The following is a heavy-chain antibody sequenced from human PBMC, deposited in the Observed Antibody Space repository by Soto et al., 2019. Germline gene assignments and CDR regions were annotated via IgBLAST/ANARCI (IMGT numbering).Heavy chain of an antibody. CDR2: IIPIFGTA. CDR3: ARGYCSGGSCRKKGFDY. D-gene: IGHD2-15*01. Sequence: GASVKVCCKASGGALSSYAMSWVRPAPGQGLEWMGGIIPIFGTANYAQKFQGRVTITADESTSTAYMELSSLRSEDTAVYYCARGYCSGGSCRKKGFDYWGQGTLVTVSS. V-gene: IGHV1-69*13. CDR1: GGALSSYA. J-gene: IGHJ4*02.